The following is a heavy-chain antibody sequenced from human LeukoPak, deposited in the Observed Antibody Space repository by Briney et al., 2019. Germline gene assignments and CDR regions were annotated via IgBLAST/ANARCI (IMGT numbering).Heavy chain of an antibody. CDR3: ARSGSAMVRGVPWRGNWFDP. CDR1: GYTFTSYA. Sequence: ASVKVSCKASGYTFTSYATHWVRQAPGQRLEWMGWINAGNGNTKYSQKFQGRVTITRDTSASTAYMELSSLRSEDTAVYYCARSGSAMVRGVPWRGNWFDPWGQGTLVTVSS. V-gene: IGHV1-3*01. D-gene: IGHD3-10*01. CDR2: INAGNGNT. J-gene: IGHJ5*02.